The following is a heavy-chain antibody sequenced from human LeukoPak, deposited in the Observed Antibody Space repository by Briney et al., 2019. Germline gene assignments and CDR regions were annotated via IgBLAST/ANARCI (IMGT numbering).Heavy chain of an antibody. Sequence: GGSLRLSCAASGFTFSIYAMSWVRQAPGKGLEWVGRTRNKANSYTTEYAASVKGRFTISRADSENSLYLQMNSLKTEDTAVYYCARVRYCSSTTCRGAFDIWGQGTMVTVSS. J-gene: IGHJ3*02. CDR1: GFTFSIYA. D-gene: IGHD2-2*01. CDR3: ARVRYCSSTTCRGAFDI. V-gene: IGHV3-72*01. CDR2: TRNKANSYTT.